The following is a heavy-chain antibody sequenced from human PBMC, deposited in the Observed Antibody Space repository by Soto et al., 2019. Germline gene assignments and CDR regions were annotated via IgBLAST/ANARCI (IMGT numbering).Heavy chain of an antibody. J-gene: IGHJ6*02. V-gene: IGHV1-2*04. CDR3: ARGTVLVPAAIGTYYYYGMDV. Sequence: ASVKVSCKASGYTFTGYYMHWVRQAPGQGLEWMGWINPNSGGTNYAQKFQGWVTMTRDTSISTAYMGLSRLRSDGTAVYYCARGTVLVPAAIGTYYYYGMDVWGQGTTVTVSS. CDR1: GYTFTGYY. CDR2: INPNSGGT. D-gene: IGHD2-2*01.